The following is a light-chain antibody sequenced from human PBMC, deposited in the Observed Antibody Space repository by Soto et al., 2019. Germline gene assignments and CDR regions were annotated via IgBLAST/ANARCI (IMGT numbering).Light chain of an antibody. Sequence: SYELTQPPSVSVAPGQTASITCGGDNIGTKGVHGYQQKPGQAPELVVYNGRDRPSGIPERFSGSNSGNTATLTITRVEAGDEADFYCQVRESPSDHSVVFGGGTKLTVL. CDR2: NGR. J-gene: IGLJ3*02. V-gene: IGLV3-21*02. CDR3: QVRESPSDHSVV. CDR1: NIGTKG.